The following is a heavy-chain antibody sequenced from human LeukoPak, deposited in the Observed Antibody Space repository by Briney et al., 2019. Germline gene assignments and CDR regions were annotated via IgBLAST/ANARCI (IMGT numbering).Heavy chain of an antibody. Sequence: ASVTVSCKASGYTFTSYGISWVRQAPGQGLEWMGWISAYNGNTNYAQKLQGRVTMTTDTSTSTAYMELRSLRSDDTAVYYCARDSYCGGDCYRINWYFDLWGRGTLVTVSS. V-gene: IGHV1-18*01. CDR1: GYTFTSYG. CDR2: ISAYNGNT. CDR3: ARDSYCGGDCYRINWYFDL. J-gene: IGHJ2*01. D-gene: IGHD2-21*02.